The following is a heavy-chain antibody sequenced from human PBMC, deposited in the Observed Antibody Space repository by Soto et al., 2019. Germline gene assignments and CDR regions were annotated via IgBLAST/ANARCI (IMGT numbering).Heavy chain of an antibody. V-gene: IGHV5-10-1*01. CDR3: ARSHPARLYYGMEV. CDR2: IDPSDSYT. J-gene: IGHJ6*04. CDR1: GYSFTSYW. D-gene: IGHD6-6*01. Sequence: PVESLKISCKGSGYSFTSYWISWVRQMPGKGLEWMGRIDPSDSYTNYSPSFQGHVTISADKSISTAYLQWSSLKASDTAMYYCARSHPARLYYGMEVWGKGTTVTVSS.